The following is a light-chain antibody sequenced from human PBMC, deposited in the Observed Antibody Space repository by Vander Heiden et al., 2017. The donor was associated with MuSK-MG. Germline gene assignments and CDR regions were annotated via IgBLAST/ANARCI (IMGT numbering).Light chain of an antibody. CDR3: QQYYSTPLT. CDR1: QSVLYSHNNKNY. Sequence: DIVMTPSPDSLAVSLGERATINCKSSQSVLYSHNNKNYLAWYQQKPGQPPKLLIYWASTRESGVPDRFSGSGSGTDFTLTISSLQAEDVAVYYCQQYYSTPLTFGPGTKVDIK. V-gene: IGKV4-1*01. J-gene: IGKJ3*01. CDR2: WAS.